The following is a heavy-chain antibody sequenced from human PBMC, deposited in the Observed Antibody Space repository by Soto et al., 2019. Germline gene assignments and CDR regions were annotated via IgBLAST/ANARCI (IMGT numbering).Heavy chain of an antibody. CDR1: GFTFSSYA. V-gene: IGHV3-64D*06. CDR2: ISSNGGST. D-gene: IGHD5-12*01. J-gene: IGHJ4*02. CDR3: VKSRWLQLVY. Sequence: GGSLRRSCSASGFTFSSYAMHWVRQAPGKGLEYVSAISSNGGSTYYADSVKGRFTISRDNSKNTLYLQMSSLRAEDTAVYYCVKSRWLQLVYWGQGTLVTVSS.